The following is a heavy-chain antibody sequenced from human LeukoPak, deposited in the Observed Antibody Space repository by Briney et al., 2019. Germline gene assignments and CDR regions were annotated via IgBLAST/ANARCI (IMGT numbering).Heavy chain of an antibody. CDR1: GFNFNIYA. CDR3: AKDSIACNGVYDAFDI. J-gene: IGHJ3*02. D-gene: IGHD2-21*01. V-gene: IGHV3-23*01. Sequence: PGGSLRLSCAASGFNFNIYAMSWVRQTPGKGLEWVSTIGSTDTCYANSVKGRFTISRDNSRNTLYLQMNSMRAEDTAVYYCAKDSIACNGVYDAFDIWGQGTLVTVSS. CDR2: IGSTDT.